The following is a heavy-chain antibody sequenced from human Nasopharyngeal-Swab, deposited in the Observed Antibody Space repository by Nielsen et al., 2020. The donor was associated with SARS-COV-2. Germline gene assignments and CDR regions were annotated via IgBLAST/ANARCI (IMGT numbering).Heavy chain of an antibody. CDR3: ARETYYYGSGSYRASDY. Sequence: GSLRLSCTVSGGSISSYYWSWIRQPPGKGLEWIGYIYYSGSTNYNPSLKSRVTISVDTSKNQFSLKLSSVTAADTAVYYCARETYYYGSGSYRASDYWGQGTLVTVSS. D-gene: IGHD3-10*01. J-gene: IGHJ4*02. CDR2: IYYSGST. V-gene: IGHV4-59*01. CDR1: GGSISSYY.